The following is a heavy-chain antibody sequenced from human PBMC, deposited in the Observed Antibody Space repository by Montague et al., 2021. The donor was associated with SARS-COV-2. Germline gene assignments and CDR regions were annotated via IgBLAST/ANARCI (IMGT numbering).Heavy chain of an antibody. J-gene: IGHJ4*02. D-gene: IGHD3-10*01. CDR2: ISASGVRT. V-gene: IGHV3-23*01. CDR3: LNYHGSGSYGDF. Sequence: SLRLSCEASGFTFSTYAMTWVRQAPGKGLEWVSSISASGVRTHYPNSVKGRFTISRDNSKNTLYLQMSSLRAEDTAVYFCLNYHGSGSYGDFWGQGTLVTVSP. CDR1: GFTFSTYA.